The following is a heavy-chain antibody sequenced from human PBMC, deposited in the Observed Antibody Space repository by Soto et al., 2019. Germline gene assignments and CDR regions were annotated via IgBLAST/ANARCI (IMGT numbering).Heavy chain of an antibody. CDR2: VYYRGRS. J-gene: IGHJ4*02. D-gene: IGHD4-4*01. Sequence: SETLSLTCTVSGGSVTNSSYYWGWIRQSPGKGLEWIGSVYYRGRSYSKSSVESRVTISVDTSKNQFSLNLNSVTASDTAVYFCVSQRTTVITQDYFDYWGPGALVTVSS. CDR1: GGSVTNSSYY. CDR3: VSQRTTVITQDYFDY. V-gene: IGHV4-39*01.